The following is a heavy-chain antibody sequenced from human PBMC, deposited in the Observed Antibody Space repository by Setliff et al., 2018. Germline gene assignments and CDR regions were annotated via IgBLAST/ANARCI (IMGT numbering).Heavy chain of an antibody. CDR2: INPSGGST. V-gene: IGHV1-46*01. CDR3: ARDGLYCSGGSCYSVPIDY. CDR1: GYTFTSYY. J-gene: IGHJ4*02. D-gene: IGHD2-15*01. Sequence: ASVKVSCKASGYTFTSYYMHWVRQAPGQGLEWMGIINPSGGSTSYAQKFQGRVTITRDTSASTAYMELSSLRSEDTAVYYCARDGLYCSGGSCYSVPIDYWGQGTLVTVSS.